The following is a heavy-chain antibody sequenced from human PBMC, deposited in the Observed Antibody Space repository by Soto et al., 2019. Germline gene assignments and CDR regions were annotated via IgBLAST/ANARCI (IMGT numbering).Heavy chain of an antibody. CDR2: VSYDGTTT. D-gene: IGHD3-22*01. CDR3: AKAHHSSCFYAFFNS. CDR1: GFSFGSHG. Sequence: PGGSLRLSCAASGFSFGSHGMQWVRQAPGKGLEWVAVVSYDGTTTYYADSVKGRFTISRDKSKNELYLQLNSLRAEDTAMYYCAKAHHSSCFYAFFNSWGQGALVTVSS. J-gene: IGHJ4*02. V-gene: IGHV3-30*18.